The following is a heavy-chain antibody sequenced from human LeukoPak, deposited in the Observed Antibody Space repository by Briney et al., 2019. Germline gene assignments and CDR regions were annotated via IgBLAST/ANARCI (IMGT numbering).Heavy chain of an antibody. CDR2: I. Sequence: GGSLRLSCSASGFIFSKNAMIWVRQAPGKGLECVSTIYDADSVKGRFTISRDNARNSLFLQMNNLKDEDTAVYYCARGAGVGSYVPFDLWGPGTVVAVSS. J-gene: IGHJ4*02. D-gene: IGHD3-16*01. CDR3: ARGAGVGSYVPFDL. V-gene: IGHV3-69-1*01. CDR1: GFIFSKNA.